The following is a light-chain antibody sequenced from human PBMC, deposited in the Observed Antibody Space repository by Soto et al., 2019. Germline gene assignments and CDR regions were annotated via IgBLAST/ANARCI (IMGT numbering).Light chain of an antibody. V-gene: IGLV2-14*01. CDR2: DVS. CDR1: SSDVGGYNY. J-gene: IGLJ7*01. CDR3: SSYTSSSTPNDV. Sequence: QSVLTQPASVSGSPGQSITISCTGTSSDVGGYNYVSWYQQHPGKAPKLMIYDVSNRPSGVSNRFSGSKSGNTASLTISGLQAEDEADYYCSSYTSSSTPNDVFGTGTQLTVL.